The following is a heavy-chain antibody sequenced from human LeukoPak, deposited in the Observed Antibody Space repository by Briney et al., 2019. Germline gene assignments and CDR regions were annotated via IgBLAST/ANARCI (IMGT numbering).Heavy chain of an antibody. CDR1: GDGVSSNSAA. J-gene: IGHJ4*02. Sequence: SQTLSLTCAISGDGVSSNSAAWNWIRQSPSRGLEWLGRTYYRSKWYNDYAISVKSRIAINPDTSKNQFSLHLNSVTPEDTAVYYCAREPSSVTGMLFDYWGQGTLVTVSS. CDR2: TYYRSKWYN. CDR3: AREPSSVTGMLFDY. V-gene: IGHV6-1*01. D-gene: IGHD6-19*01.